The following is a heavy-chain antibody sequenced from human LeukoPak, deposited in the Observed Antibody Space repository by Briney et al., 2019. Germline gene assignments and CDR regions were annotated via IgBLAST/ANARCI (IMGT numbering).Heavy chain of an antibody. V-gene: IGHV3-23*01. Sequence: GGSLRLSGAASGFTFSSYAMSWVRKAPGKGLEWVSAISGSGGSTYYADSVKGRFTISRDNSKNTLYLQVNSLRAEDTAVYYCAKDHLIAFDYWGQGTLVTVSS. CDR2: ISGSGGST. J-gene: IGHJ4*02. CDR3: AKDHLIAFDY. CDR1: GFTFSSYA.